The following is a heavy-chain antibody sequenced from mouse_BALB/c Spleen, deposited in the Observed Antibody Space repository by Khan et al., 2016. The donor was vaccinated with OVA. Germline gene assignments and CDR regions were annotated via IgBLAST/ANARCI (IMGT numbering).Heavy chain of an antibody. CDR3: ARGGYGGFAD. Sequence: VQLQESGGDLMKPGASVKISCKATGYTFSSYWIEWVKQRPGHGLEWIGQIFPGSVSTTYNEKFKGKTTFTADTSSNTAYMQLSRLTSEDSAVYYCARGGYGGFADWGQGTLVTVSA. CDR1: GYTFSSYW. D-gene: IGHD2-2*01. V-gene: IGHV1-9*01. CDR2: IFPGSVST. J-gene: IGHJ3*01.